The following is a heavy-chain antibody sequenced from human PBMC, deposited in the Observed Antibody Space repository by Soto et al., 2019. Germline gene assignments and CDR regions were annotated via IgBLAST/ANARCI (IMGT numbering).Heavy chain of an antibody. Sequence: QVQLVESGGGLVKPGGSLRLSCATSGFTFSDYYMSWIRQAPGKGLEWVSYIGTRGNTKYYADSVRGRFTISRDNAKNSLYLQMNSLRDDDTAVYYCARDGTEYYGEYYDYWGQGIPVNVSS. CDR1: GFTFSDYY. CDR3: ARDGTEYYGEYYDY. J-gene: IGHJ4*02. V-gene: IGHV3-11*01. CDR2: IGTRGNTK. D-gene: IGHD4-17*01.